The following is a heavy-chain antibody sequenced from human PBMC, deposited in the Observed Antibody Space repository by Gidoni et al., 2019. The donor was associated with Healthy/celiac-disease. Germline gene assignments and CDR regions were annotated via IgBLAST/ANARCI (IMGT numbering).Heavy chain of an antibody. CDR3: ARVRARVVGAFDI. V-gene: IGHV3-64*01. CDR2: ISSNGGST. J-gene: IGHJ3*02. CDR1: GFTFSSYA. Sequence: EVQLVESGGGVQPGGFLRLSCAASGFTFSSYAMHWVRQAPGKGLEYVSAISSNGGSTYYANSVKGRFTISRDNSKNTLYLQMGSLRAEDMAVYYCARVRARVVGAFDIWGQGTMVTVSS. D-gene: IGHD6-6*01.